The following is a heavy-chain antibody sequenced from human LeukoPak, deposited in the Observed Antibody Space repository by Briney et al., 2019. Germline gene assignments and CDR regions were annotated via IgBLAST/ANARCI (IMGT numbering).Heavy chain of an antibody. D-gene: IGHD1-14*01. CDR2: ISSSSSYI. CDR1: GFTFSSYS. V-gene: IGHV3-21*01. CDR3: ARGYERTWIDY. Sequence: GGSLRLSCAASGFTFSSYSMNWVRQAPGKGLEWVSSISSSSSYIYYADSVKGRFTISRDNAKNSLYLQMNSLRAEDTAAYYCARGYERTWIDYWGQGTLVTVSS. J-gene: IGHJ4*02.